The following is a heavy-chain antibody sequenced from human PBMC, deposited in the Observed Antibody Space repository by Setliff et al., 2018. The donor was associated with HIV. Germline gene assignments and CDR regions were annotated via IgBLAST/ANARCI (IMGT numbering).Heavy chain of an antibody. V-gene: IGHV1-18*01. CDR2: ISAYNVNT. D-gene: IGHD2-2*01. Sequence: VASVKVSCKASGYSLTSYGVSWVRQAPGQGLEWMGWISAYNVNTNYAQKLQGRVTMTTDTSTSTAYMELRSLRSDDTAVYYCARGTTPLGWFDPWGQGTLVTVSS. CDR3: ARGTTPLGWFDP. J-gene: IGHJ5*02. CDR1: GYSLTSYG.